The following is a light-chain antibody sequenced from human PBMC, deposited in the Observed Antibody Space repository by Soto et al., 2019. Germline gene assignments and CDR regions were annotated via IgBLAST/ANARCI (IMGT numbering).Light chain of an antibody. CDR1: QSVSSY. V-gene: IGKV3-11*01. CDR3: QQRSNWPRT. J-gene: IGKJ1*01. CDR2: DAS. Sequence: EIVLTQSPATLSLSPGERATLSCRASQSVSSYLAWYQQKPGQAPRLLIYDASNRATGIPARFNGSGSGTDFPLTISSLEPEDFAVYYCQQRSNWPRTFGQGTKVEIK.